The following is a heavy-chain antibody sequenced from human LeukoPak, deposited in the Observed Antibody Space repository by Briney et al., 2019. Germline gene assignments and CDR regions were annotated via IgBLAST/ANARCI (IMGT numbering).Heavy chain of an antibody. V-gene: IGHV4-4*07. CDR3: AGGYCSGGSSSSGSSFVY. CDR2: IYTSGST. Sequence: SETLSLTCTVSGGSISSYYWSWIRQPAGKGLEWIGRIYTSGSTNYNPSLKSRVTMSVDTSKNQFSLKLSSVTAADTAVYYCAGGYCSGGSSSSGSSFVYWGQGTLVTVSS. D-gene: IGHD2-15*01. CDR1: GGSISSYY. J-gene: IGHJ4*02.